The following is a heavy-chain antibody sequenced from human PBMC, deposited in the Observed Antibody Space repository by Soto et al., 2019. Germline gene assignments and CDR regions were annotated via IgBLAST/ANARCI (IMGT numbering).Heavy chain of an antibody. CDR2: MRPLIGDT. V-gene: IGHV1-45*02. D-gene: IGHD3-9*01. CDR3: AGEGSYETLSGNSHIFD. J-gene: IGHJ4*02. CDR1: GHPLSYRY. Sequence: QVPLVQSGAEVKQTGSSVKISCKTSGHPLSYRYLHWFRQAPGQAFEWMGRMRPLIGDTNNAQKVHDRMTLTRDRPMTPAYMELRSLTSDDTAIYYWAGEGSYETLSGNSHIFDWGQGTLVSVSS.